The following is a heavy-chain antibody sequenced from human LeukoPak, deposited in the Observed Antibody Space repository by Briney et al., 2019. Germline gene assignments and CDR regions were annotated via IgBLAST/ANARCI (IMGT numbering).Heavy chain of an antibody. CDR3: ARCYYDSSGYYQIDY. V-gene: IGHV4-59*08. Sequence: SETLSLTCTVSGGSISSYYWSWIRQPPGKGLEWIGYIYYSGSTNYNPSLKSRVTISVDTSKNQFSLKLSSVTAADTAVYYCARCYYDSSGYYQIDYWGQGTLVTVSS. J-gene: IGHJ4*02. D-gene: IGHD3-22*01. CDR1: GGSISSYY. CDR2: IYYSGST.